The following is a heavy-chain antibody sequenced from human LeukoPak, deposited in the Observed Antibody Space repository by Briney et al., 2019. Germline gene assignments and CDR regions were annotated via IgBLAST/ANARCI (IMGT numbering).Heavy chain of an antibody. J-gene: IGHJ4*02. CDR1: GFTFSSYA. Sequence: GGSLRLSCAASGFTFSSYAMSWVRQAPGQGLEWVSDISGSGGSTYYADSVKGRFTISRDNSKNTLYLQMNSLRAEDTAVYYCAKDRVGATTETFDYWGQGTLVTVSS. CDR2: ISGSGGST. V-gene: IGHV3-23*01. CDR3: AKDRVGATTETFDY. D-gene: IGHD1-26*01.